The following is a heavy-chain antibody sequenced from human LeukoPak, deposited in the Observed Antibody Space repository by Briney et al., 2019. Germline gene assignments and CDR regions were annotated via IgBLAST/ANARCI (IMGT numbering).Heavy chain of an antibody. V-gene: IGHV3-11*01. Sequence: PGGSLRLSCAASGFTFSDYYMSWIRQAPGKGLEWVSYISSSGSTIYYADSVKGRFTISRDNAKSSLYLQMNSLRAEDTAVYYCARDYKWLRFYYFDYWGQGTLVTVSS. D-gene: IGHD5-12*01. CDR1: GFTFSDYY. CDR3: ARDYKWLRFYYFDY. J-gene: IGHJ4*02. CDR2: ISSSGSTI.